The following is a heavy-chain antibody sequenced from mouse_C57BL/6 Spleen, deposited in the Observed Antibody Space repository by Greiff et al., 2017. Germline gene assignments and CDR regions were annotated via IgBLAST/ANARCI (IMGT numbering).Heavy chain of an antibody. D-gene: IGHD1-1*01. CDR1: GYAFTNYL. CDR3: ARRHYYGSSFDY. CDR2: INPGSGGT. Sequence: QVQLQQSGAELVRPGTSVKVSCKASGYAFTNYLIEWVKQRPGQGLEWIGVINPGSGGTNYNEKFKGKATLTADKSSSTAYMQLSSLTSEDSAVYFCARRHYYGSSFDYWGQGTTLTVSS. V-gene: IGHV1-54*01. J-gene: IGHJ2*01.